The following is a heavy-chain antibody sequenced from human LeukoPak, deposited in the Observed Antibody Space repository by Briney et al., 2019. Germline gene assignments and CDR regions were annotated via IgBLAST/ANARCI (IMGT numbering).Heavy chain of an antibody. CDR2: MYYSGST. J-gene: IGHJ5*02. CDR3: ATSDNKNWYWFDP. V-gene: IGHV4-59*01. Sequence: PSETLSLTCTVSGGSISSYYWTWIRQPPGKGLEWIGYMYYSGSTNYNPSLKSRVTISADTSKNQFSLKLSSVTAADTAVYCCATSDNKNWYWFDPWGQGTLVTVSS. D-gene: IGHD1-7*01. CDR1: GGSISSYY.